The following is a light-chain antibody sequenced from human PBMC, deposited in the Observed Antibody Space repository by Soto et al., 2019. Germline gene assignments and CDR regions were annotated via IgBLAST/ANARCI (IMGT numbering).Light chain of an antibody. CDR3: QQYNSMLS. Sequence: DIQMTQSPSSLSASEGERVTITCQSSHDVSRNLNWFQQKPGDAPQLLIYDASNLERGVPSRFSGSGSGTDFTLTIRSLQPEDVATYYCQQYNSMLSFGGGTEVEIK. V-gene: IGKV1-33*01. J-gene: IGKJ4*01. CDR2: DAS. CDR1: HDVSRN.